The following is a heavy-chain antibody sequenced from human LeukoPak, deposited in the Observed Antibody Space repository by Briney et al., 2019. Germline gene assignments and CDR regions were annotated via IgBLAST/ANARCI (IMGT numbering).Heavy chain of an antibody. CDR2: ISGSGGST. Sequence: GGSLRLSCAASGFTFSSYAMSWVRQAPGKGLEWVSAISGSGGSTYYADSVKGRFTISRDNSKNTLYLQVNSLRAEDTAVYYCAKVLYDSSGYIDYWGQGTLVTVSS. CDR1: GFTFSSYA. J-gene: IGHJ4*02. V-gene: IGHV3-23*01. D-gene: IGHD3-22*01. CDR3: AKVLYDSSGYIDY.